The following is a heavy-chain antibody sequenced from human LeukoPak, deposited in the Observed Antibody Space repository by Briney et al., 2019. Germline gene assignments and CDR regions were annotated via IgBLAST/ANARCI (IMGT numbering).Heavy chain of an antibody. J-gene: IGHJ4*02. CDR2: IYYSGGT. V-gene: IGHV4-39*07. CDR3: ARVSPSGYDY. CDR1: GGSISSSSYY. Sequence: PSETLSLTCTVSGGSISSSSYYWGWIRQPPGEGLEWIGMIYYSGGTYYNPSLKSRVTISVDTSKNQFSLKLSAVTAADTAVYYCARVSPSGYDYWGQGTLVTVSS. D-gene: IGHD5-12*01.